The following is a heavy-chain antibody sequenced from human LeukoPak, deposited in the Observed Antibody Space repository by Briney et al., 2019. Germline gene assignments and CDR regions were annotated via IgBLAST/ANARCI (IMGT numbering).Heavy chain of an antibody. CDR3: ARDRDYYDTNSFSPDAFDM. CDR2: VNPSHAYQ. D-gene: IGHD3-22*01. V-gene: IGHV3-21*06. CDR1: GFSFRAYT. J-gene: IGHJ3*02. Sequence: GGSLRLSCAASGFSFRAYTMNWVRQAPGKGLEWVSSVNPSHAYQFYADSVKGRFTISRDNVKNSLFLQMDSLRAEDTAVYYCARDRDYYDTNSFSPDAFDMWGQVTMVTVSS.